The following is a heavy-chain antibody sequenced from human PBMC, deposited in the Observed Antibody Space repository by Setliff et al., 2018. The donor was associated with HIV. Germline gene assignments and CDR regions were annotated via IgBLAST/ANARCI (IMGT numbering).Heavy chain of an antibody. CDR3: ARDPGIVPIGYFDL. CDR2: IYHTGSS. CDR1: GFSISSRYY. D-gene: IGHD2-15*01. V-gene: IGHV4-38-2*02. Sequence: SETLSLTCDVSGFSISSRYYWGWIRQSPGKGLEWIGNIYHTGSSYYNPSLNDRATISLDTSRNQFSLKLGPVTAADTAVYYCARDPGIVPIGYFDLWGRGTLVTVSS. J-gene: IGHJ2*01.